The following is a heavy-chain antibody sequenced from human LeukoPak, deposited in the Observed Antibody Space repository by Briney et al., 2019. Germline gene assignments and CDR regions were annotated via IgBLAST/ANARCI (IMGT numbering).Heavy chain of an antibody. J-gene: IGHJ3*02. V-gene: IGHV3-23*01. Sequence: GGTLRLSCAASGFTFSSYGMSWVRQAPGKGLEWVSAISGSGGSTYFADSVKGRFTISRENSKNTLYLQMNSLRAEDTAVYYCAKVQYYYDSSGSHAFDIWGQGTMVTVSS. CDR3: AKVQYYYDSSGSHAFDI. D-gene: IGHD3-22*01. CDR2: ISGSGGST. CDR1: GFTFSSYG.